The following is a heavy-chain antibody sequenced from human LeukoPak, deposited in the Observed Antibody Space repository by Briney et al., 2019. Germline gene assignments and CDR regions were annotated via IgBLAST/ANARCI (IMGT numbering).Heavy chain of an antibody. CDR2: ISSSSSYI. Sequence: KSGGSLRLSCAASGFTFSSYSMNWVRQAPGKGLEWVSSISSSSSYIYYADSVKGRFTISRDNSKNTLYLQMNSLRAEDTAVYYCAKDYSQGSSGYWHWGQGTLVTVSS. CDR1: GFTFSSYS. CDR3: AKDYSQGSSGYWH. V-gene: IGHV3-21*01. J-gene: IGHJ4*02. D-gene: IGHD3-22*01.